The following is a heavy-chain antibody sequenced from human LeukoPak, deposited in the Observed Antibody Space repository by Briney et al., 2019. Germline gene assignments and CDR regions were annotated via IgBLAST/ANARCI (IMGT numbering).Heavy chain of an antibody. CDR3: ARDRGTDIVLMVYAISLDY. CDR1: GYTFTGYY. V-gene: IGHV1-2*02. CDR2: INPNSGGT. D-gene: IGHD2-8*01. J-gene: IGHJ4*02. Sequence: ASVKVSCKASGYTFTGYYMHWVRQAPGQGLEWMGWINPNSGGTNYAQKLQGRVTMTTDTSTSTAYMELRSLRSDDTAVYYCARDRGTDIVLMVYAISLDYWGQGTLVTVSS.